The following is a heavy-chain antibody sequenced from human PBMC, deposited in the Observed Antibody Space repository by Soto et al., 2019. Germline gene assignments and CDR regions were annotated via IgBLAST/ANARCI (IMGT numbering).Heavy chain of an antibody. CDR1: GYTFTSYG. CDR2: ISAYNGNT. CDR3: ARDTRYPSPYSSGWCFDY. V-gene: IGHV1-18*04. Sequence: ASVKVSCKASGYTFTSYGISWVRQAPGQGLEWMGWISAYNGNTNYAQKLQGRVTMTTDTSTSTAYMELRSLRSDDTAVYYCARDTRYPSPYSSGWCFDYWGQGTLVTV. D-gene: IGHD6-19*01. J-gene: IGHJ4*02.